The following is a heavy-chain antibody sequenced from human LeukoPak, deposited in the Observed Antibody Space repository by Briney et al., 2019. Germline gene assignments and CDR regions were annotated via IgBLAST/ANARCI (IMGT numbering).Heavy chain of an antibody. CDR2: ISFDGSDA. D-gene: IGHD3-22*01. J-gene: IGHJ3*02. Sequence: GGTLRLSCAASGFTFSGFWMHWVRQAPGKGLVWVSCISFDGSDATYADSVKGRFTISRDNSKSTLYLQMNSLRAEDTAVYYCARSGYYYDSSDHFDIWGQGTMVTVSS. V-gene: IGHV3-74*01. CDR1: GFTFSGFW. CDR3: ARSGYYYDSSDHFDI.